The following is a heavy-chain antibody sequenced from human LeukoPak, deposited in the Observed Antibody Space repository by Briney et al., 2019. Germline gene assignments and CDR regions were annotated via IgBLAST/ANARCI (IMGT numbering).Heavy chain of an antibody. D-gene: IGHD6-13*01. CDR1: GYTFTNYD. CDR2: MTPNSGNT. V-gene: IGHV1-8*01. J-gene: IGHJ4*02. Sequence: GASVRVSCKASGYTFTNYDINCVRQASGQGLEWMGWMTPNSGNTGSAQKFQGRVTMTSNTSISTAYMELSSLRSEDTAVYYCARGLRREQQLLRAFGYWGQGTPVTVSS. CDR3: ARGLRREQQLLRAFGY.